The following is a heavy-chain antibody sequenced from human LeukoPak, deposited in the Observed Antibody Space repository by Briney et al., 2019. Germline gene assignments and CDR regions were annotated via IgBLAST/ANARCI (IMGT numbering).Heavy chain of an antibody. CDR3: ARNSSPGFFDY. Sequence: SETLSLTCVVSGYSIRNGDYWGWIRQSPGKGLEWIVSMYNSVSIHYNPSLKSRATILVDTSKNEFSLKMRSVTAADTAVYYCARNSSPGFFDYWGQGTLATVSS. V-gene: IGHV4-38-2*01. D-gene: IGHD6-13*01. J-gene: IGHJ4*02. CDR1: GYSIRNGDY. CDR2: MYNSVSI.